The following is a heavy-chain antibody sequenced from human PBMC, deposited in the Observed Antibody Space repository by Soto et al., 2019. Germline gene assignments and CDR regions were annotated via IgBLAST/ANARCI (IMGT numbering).Heavy chain of an antibody. V-gene: IGHV5-51*01. CDR2: IYPGDSDT. J-gene: IGHJ3*02. CDR3: ARSPRVASSGHDALDI. D-gene: IGHD3-22*01. Sequence: GESLKISCKGSGYNFMSYWIGWVRQMPGKGLEWMGIIYPGDSDTRYSPSFQGQVTISADGSISTAYLQWGGLKAGDTAMYYCARSPRVASSGHDALDIWGQGTMVTVSS. CDR1: GYNFMSYW.